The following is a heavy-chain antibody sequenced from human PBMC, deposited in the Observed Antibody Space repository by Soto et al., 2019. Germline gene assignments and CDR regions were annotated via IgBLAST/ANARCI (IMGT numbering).Heavy chain of an antibody. V-gene: IGHV3-53*01. D-gene: IGHD5-18*01. CDR2: IFDYGST. CDR1: GFTVNDNY. Sequence: GGSLRLSCAASGFTVNDNYMNWVRQAPGKGLEWVSIIFDYGSTYYADSVKGRFTISRDNSKNTLFLQMNNLGAEDTAVYYCARGAHCGHTAMVRSYFDSWGQGTLVTVSS. CDR3: ARGAHCGHTAMVRSYFDS. J-gene: IGHJ4*02.